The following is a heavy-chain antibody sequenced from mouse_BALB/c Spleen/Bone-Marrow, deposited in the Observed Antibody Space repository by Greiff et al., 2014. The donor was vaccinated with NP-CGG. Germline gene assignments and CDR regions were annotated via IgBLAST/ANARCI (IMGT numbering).Heavy chain of an antibody. CDR2: INPGSSTI. J-gene: IGHJ2*01. CDR3: ARLMHSNYHDN. D-gene: IGHD6-5*01. V-gene: IGHV4-2*02. Sequence: EVQGVESGGGLVQPGGSLNLACVASGFDFGRYWMSWARQAPGKGLEWIGEINPGSSTINYSPSLKDKFIISRDNAKNTLYLQMSKVRSEDTALYYCARLMHSNYHDNWGQGTTLTVSS. CDR1: GFDFGRYW.